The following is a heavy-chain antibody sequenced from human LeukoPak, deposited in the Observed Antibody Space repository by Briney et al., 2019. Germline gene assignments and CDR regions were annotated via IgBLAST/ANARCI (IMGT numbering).Heavy chain of an antibody. CDR1: GYTFTSYG. J-gene: IGHJ5*02. CDR2: ISAYNGNT. CDR3: ARDGQQLVSRYNWFDP. Sequence: ASVKVSCKASGYTFTSYGISWVRQAPGQGLEWMGWISAYNGNTNYAQKLQGRVTMTTDTSTSTAYMELRSLRSDDTAVYYCARDGQQLVSRYNWFDPWGQGTLVTVSS. D-gene: IGHD6-13*01. V-gene: IGHV1-18*01.